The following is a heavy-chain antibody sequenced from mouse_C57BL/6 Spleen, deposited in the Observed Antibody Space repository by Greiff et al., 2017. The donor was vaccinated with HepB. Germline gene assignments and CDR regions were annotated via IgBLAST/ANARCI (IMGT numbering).Heavy chain of an antibody. V-gene: IGHV1-82*01. D-gene: IGHD2-10*01. CDR2: IYPGDGDT. CDR3: ASLLSYYFDY. J-gene: IGHJ2*01. Sequence: QVHVKQSGPELVKPGASVKISCKASGYAFSSSWMNWVKQRPGKGLEWIGRIYPGDGDTNYNGKFKGKATLTADKSSSTAYMQLSSLTSEDSAVYFCASLLSYYFDYWGQGTTLTVSS. CDR1: GYAFSSSW.